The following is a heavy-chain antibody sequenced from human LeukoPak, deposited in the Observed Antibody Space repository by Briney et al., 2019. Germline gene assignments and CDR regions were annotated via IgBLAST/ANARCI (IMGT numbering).Heavy chain of an antibody. CDR1: GFTFSSYA. D-gene: IGHD1-14*01. CDR3: TENQKSPATAYDY. Sequence: GGSLRLSCAASGFTFSSYAMRWVRQAPGKGLEWVSAISGSGGSTYYADSVKGRFTISRDNSKNTLYLQMNSLRAEDTAVYYCTENQKSPATAYDYWGQGTLVTVSS. CDR2: ISGSGGST. J-gene: IGHJ4*02. V-gene: IGHV3-23*01.